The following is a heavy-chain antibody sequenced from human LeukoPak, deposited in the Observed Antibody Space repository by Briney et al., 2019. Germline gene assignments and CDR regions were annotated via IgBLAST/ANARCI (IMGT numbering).Heavy chain of an antibody. CDR2: ISYDGSNK. D-gene: IGHD3-9*01. CDR1: GFTFSRYG. CDR3: AKDRDIMTGYLDY. J-gene: IGHJ4*02. Sequence: GGSLRLSCAASGFTFSRYGMHWVRQAPGKGLVWVAVISYDGSNKYYVDSVKGRFTISKDNSKNTLYLQMNSLRAEDTAVYYCAKDRDIMTGYLDYQGKGTLVTVAT. V-gene: IGHV3-30*18.